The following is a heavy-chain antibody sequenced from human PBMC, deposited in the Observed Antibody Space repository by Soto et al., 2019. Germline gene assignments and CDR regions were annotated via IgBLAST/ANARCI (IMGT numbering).Heavy chain of an antibody. V-gene: IGHV4-59*01. J-gene: IGHJ6*02. CDR3: ARAQYSIFGDYYYGMDV. D-gene: IGHD3-9*01. Sequence: KASETLSLTCTVSGGSISSYYWSWIRQPPGKGLEWIGYIYYSGSTNYNPSLKSRVTISVDTSKNQFSLKLSSVTAADTAVYYCARAQYSIFGDYYYGMDVWGQGTTVTAP. CDR2: IYYSGST. CDR1: GGSISSYY.